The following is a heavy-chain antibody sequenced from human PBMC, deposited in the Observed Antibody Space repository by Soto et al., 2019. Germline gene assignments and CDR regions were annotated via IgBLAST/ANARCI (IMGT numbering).Heavy chain of an antibody. CDR2: ISVYNGDT. CDR1: GYTLTSYG. V-gene: IGHV1-18*01. Sequence: QAQLVQSGAEVKRPGASVKVSCKASGYTLTSYGISWVRQAPGQGLEWMGWISVYNGDTNHAQKFQGRVIMTTDTSTTTAFMELRTLRSADTAVYYCATTTGYSYHYYGMDVWGQGTTVTVSS. D-gene: IGHD3-9*01. J-gene: IGHJ6*02. CDR3: ATTTGYSYHYYGMDV.